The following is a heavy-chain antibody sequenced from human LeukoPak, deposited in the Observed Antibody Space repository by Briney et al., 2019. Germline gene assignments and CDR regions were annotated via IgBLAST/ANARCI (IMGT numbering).Heavy chain of an antibody. Sequence: SETLSLTCAVYGGSFSGYYWSWIRQPPGKGLEWIWEINHSGSTNYNPSLKSRVTISVDTSKNQFSLKLSSVTAADTAVYYCARGLKITMVRGVTHPFDYWGQGTLVTVSS. CDR1: GGSFSGYY. D-gene: IGHD3-10*01. CDR3: ARGLKITMVRGVTHPFDY. CDR2: INHSGST. J-gene: IGHJ4*02. V-gene: IGHV4-34*01.